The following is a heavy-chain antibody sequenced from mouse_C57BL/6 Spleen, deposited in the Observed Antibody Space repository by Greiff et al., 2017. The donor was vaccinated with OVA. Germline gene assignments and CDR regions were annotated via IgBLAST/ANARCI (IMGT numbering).Heavy chain of an antibody. Sequence: VQLQQPGAELVKPGASVKLSCKASGYTFTSYWMHWVKQRPGQGLEWIGMIHPNSGSTNYNEKFKSKATLTVDKSSSTAYMQLSSLTSEDSAVYYCARSPYYGSLYFDVWGTGTTVTVSS. V-gene: IGHV1-64*01. CDR2: IHPNSGST. J-gene: IGHJ1*03. CDR1: GYTFTSYW. D-gene: IGHD1-1*01. CDR3: ARSPYYGSLYFDV.